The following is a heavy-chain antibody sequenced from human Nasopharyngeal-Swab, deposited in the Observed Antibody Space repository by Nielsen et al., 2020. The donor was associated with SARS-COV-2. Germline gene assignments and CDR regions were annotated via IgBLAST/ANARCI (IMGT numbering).Heavy chain of an antibody. V-gene: IGHV4-59*01. Sequence: SCTVSGGSISSYYWSWIRQPPGKGLEWIGYIYYSGSTNYNPSLKSRVTISVDTSKNQFSLKLSSVTAADTAVYYCARDRGGIWDYWGQGTLVTVSS. J-gene: IGHJ4*02. CDR3: ARDRGGIWDY. CDR2: IYYSGST. CDR1: GGSISSYY. D-gene: IGHD3-10*01.